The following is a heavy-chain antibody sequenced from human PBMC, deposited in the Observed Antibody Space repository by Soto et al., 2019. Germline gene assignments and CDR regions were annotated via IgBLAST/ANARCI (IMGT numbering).Heavy chain of an antibody. CDR2: LSYSGTT. J-gene: IGHJ5*02. Sequence: QLQLQESGPGLVKPSETLSLTCTVSGGSISSSSYFWGWIRQPPGKGLEWIGSLSYSGTTYYDPTLKSSSHISVDTSKNQFSRELSAVAAAYPSVYYCSRHGETTRRSLNWCEPWGHGTLVTVSP. V-gene: IGHV4-39*01. CDR1: GGSISSSSYF. CDR3: SRHGETTRRSLNWCEP. D-gene: IGHD1-1*01.